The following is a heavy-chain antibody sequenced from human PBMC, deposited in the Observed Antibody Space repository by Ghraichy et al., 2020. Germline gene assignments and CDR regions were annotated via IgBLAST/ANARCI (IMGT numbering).Heavy chain of an antibody. CDR2: ISGSGGST. V-gene: IGHV3-23*01. CDR1: GFTFSSYS. Sequence: GGSLRLSCAASGFTFSSYSMSWVRQAPGKGLEWVSAISGSGGSTYYADSVKGRFTISRDNSKNTLYLQMNSLRAEDPAVYYCAKDDLTVVVASTPYYFDYWGQGTLVTVSS. CDR3: AKDDLTVVVASTPYYFDY. D-gene: IGHD2-15*01. J-gene: IGHJ4*02.